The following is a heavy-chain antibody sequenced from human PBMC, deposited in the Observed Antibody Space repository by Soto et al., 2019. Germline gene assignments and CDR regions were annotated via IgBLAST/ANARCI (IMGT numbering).Heavy chain of an antibody. CDR1: GFTFKNHA. CDR2: VSTNGGST. V-gene: IGHV3-64*04. D-gene: IGHD2-15*01. CDR3: GKDTLDCSGGDCPLYYYYGMDV. J-gene: IGHJ6*02. Sequence: GGSLRLSCSASGFTFKNHAMHWVRQAAGKGLEYVAAVSTNGGSTEYADSVKGRLTLSRDNSRNTLSLEINNLRPEDTAVYYCGKDTLDCSGGDCPLYYYYGMDVWGQGTTVTVSS.